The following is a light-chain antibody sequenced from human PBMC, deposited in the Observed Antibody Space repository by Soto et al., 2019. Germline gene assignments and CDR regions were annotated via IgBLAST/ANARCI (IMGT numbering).Light chain of an antibody. V-gene: IGLV2-23*02. CDR3: CSSGGSPTYV. CDR2: EVN. CDR1: SSNVGSYKL. J-gene: IGLJ1*01. Sequence: QSALTQPASVSGSPGQSITISCTGTSSNVGSYKLVSWYQQHPGKAPKLMIFEVNKRPSGVSNRFSGSKSGNTASLTLSGLKVEDEADYYCCSSGGSPTYVFGTGTKLTVL.